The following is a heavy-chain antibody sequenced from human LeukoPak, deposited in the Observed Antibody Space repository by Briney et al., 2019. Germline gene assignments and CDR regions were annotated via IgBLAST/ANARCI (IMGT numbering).Heavy chain of an antibody. CDR2: ISWNSGSI. J-gene: IGHJ4*02. V-gene: IGHV3-9*01. Sequence: GGSLRLSCAASGFIFDDYAMHWVRQAPGKGLEWVSGISWNSGSIGYADSVKGRFTISRGNAKNSLYLQMNSLRAEDTALYYCAKASVGATTVRLFDYWGQGTLVTVSS. D-gene: IGHD1-26*01. CDR1: GFIFDDYA. CDR3: AKASVGATTVRLFDY.